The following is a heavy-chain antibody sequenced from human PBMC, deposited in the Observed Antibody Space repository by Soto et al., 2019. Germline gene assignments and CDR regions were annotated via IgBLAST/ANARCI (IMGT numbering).Heavy chain of an antibody. Sequence: LLESGGGLVQPGGSLKVSCTASGFILSAYAMSWVRQVPGKGLEWVSSISDSGNTYYTDSVKGRFTISRDNSKNTVYLQMNSLRGEDTALYYCAKDRGYGAVRYNWCDPWGQGTLVTVSS. CDR2: ISDSGNT. CDR3: AKDRGYGAVRYNWCDP. D-gene: IGHD3-10*01. CDR1: GFILSAYA. J-gene: IGHJ5*02. V-gene: IGHV3-23*01.